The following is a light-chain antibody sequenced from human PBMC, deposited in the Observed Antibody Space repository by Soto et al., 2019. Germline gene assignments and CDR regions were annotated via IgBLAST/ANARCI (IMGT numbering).Light chain of an antibody. CDR1: QSVSNN. CDR2: GAS. CDR3: QQYNNWWT. J-gene: IGKJ1*01. V-gene: IGKV3-15*01. Sequence: EIVMTQYPATLSVSPGERATLSCRASQSVSNNLAWYQKKPGQAPRLLIYGASTRATGIPARFSGSGSGTEFTLTISSLQSEDFAVYYCQQYNNWWTFGQGTRVEIK.